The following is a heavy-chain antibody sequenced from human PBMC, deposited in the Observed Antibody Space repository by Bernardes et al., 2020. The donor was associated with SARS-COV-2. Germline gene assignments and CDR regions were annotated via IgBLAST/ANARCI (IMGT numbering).Heavy chain of an antibody. CDR3: ATPMYYYDSRGPFDY. D-gene: IGHD3-22*01. Sequence: GGSLILSCAASGFTFSSYAMSWVRQAPGKGLEWVSAISGSGGSTYYADSVKGRFTISRDNSKNTLYLQMNSLRAEDTAVYYCATPMYYYDSRGPFDYWGQGTLVTGSS. CDR1: GFTFSSYA. CDR2: ISGSGGST. V-gene: IGHV3-23*01. J-gene: IGHJ4*02.